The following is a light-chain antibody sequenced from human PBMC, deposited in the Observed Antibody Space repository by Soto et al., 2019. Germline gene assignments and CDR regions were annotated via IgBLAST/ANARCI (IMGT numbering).Light chain of an antibody. CDR3: QQDDTSSWT. CDR2: GAS. CDR1: QSVRSSY. V-gene: IGKV3-20*01. J-gene: IGKJ1*01. Sequence: EIVLTQSPGTLSLSPGETATLSCRASQSVRSSYLAWYQQQPGQAPRLLIYGASTRATGIPDRFSGSGSGTDFTLTVSRVEPEDSAVYYCQQDDTSSWTFGQGTKVEF.